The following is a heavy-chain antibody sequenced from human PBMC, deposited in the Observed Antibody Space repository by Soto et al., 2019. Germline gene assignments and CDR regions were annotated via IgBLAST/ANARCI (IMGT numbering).Heavy chain of an antibody. CDR1: GYSFTNYY. V-gene: IGHV1-46*01. Sequence: QVQLVQSGAEVKKPGASVKVSCKASGYSFTNYYMHWVRQAPGQGIEWMGIINPSGGSTNYAQKFQGRVTMTRDTSTSTVYMELSSLRSEDTAMCYCARAKTSSGCFDYWGQGTLVTVSS. CDR2: INPSGGST. CDR3: ARAKTSSGCFDY. J-gene: IGHJ4*02. D-gene: IGHD6-19*01.